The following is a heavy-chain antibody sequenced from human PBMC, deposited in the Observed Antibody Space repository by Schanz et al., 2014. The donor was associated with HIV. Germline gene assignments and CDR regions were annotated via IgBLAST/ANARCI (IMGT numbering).Heavy chain of an antibody. V-gene: IGHV3-23*04. CDR3: AKAKGSYSATTFYFDF. D-gene: IGHD1-26*01. Sequence: VQLVESGGGLVKPGGSLRLSCAASGFTFTNHALSWVRQAPGRGLEWVSTVIGSGVRTIYADSVKGRFTISRDNSKNTLSLHMNSLRVEDTAVYYCAKAKGSYSATTFYFDFWGQGTLVTVSS. CDR2: VIGSGVRT. J-gene: IGHJ4*02. CDR1: GFTFTNHA.